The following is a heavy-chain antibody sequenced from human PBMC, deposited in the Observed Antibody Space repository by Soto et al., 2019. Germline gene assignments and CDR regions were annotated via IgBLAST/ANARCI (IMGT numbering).Heavy chain of an antibody. D-gene: IGHD2-15*01. CDR3: AREKVVVAATRYYYYGMDV. CDR1: GGSISSYY. Sequence: QVQLQESGPGLVKPSETLSLTRTVSGGSISSYYWSWIRQPPGKGLEWIGYIYYSGSTNYNPSLKSRVTISVDTSKNQFSLKLSSVTAADTAVYYCAREKVVVAATRYYYYGMDVWGQGTTVTVSS. J-gene: IGHJ6*02. V-gene: IGHV4-59*01. CDR2: IYYSGST.